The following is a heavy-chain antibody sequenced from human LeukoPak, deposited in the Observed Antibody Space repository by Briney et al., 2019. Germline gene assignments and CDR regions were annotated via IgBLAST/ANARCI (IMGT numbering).Heavy chain of an antibody. J-gene: IGHJ2*01. CDR1: GFTFSSYE. CDR2: ISSSGSSSSGSTI. CDR3: AGVSYYYDRGWYFDL. Sequence: GGSLRLSCAASGFTFSSYEMNWVRQAPGKGLEWVSYISSSGSSSSGSTIYYADSVKGRFTISRDNAKNSLYLQMNSLRAEDTAVYYCAGVSYYYDRGWYFDLWGRGTLVTVSS. V-gene: IGHV3-48*03. D-gene: IGHD3-10*02.